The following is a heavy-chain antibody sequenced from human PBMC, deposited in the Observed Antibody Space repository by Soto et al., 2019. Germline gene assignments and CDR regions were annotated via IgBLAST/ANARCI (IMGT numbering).Heavy chain of an antibody. J-gene: IGHJ6*02. CDR3: ARDFWSGYYVHYGMDV. Sequence: ASVKVSCKVSGYTFTGYYMHWVRQAPGQGLEWMGWINPNSGGTNYAQKFQGRVTMTRDTSISTAYMELSRLRSDDTAVYYCARDFWSGYYVHYGMDVWGQGTTVTVSS. CDR1: GYTFTGYY. D-gene: IGHD3-3*01. CDR2: INPNSGGT. V-gene: IGHV1-2*02.